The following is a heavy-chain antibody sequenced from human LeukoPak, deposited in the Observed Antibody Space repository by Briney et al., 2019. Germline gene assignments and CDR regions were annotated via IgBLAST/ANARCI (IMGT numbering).Heavy chain of an antibody. CDR1: GFTFSDYY. CDR3: ARASYSSNWYYFDY. Sequence: GGSLRPSCAASGFTFSDYYMTWIRQAPGKGLEWVSFISSSSGSTIYYADSVKGRFTISRDNAKNSLYLQMDSLRVEDTAVYYCARASYSSNWYYFDYWGQGTLVTVSS. D-gene: IGHD4-11*01. CDR2: ISSSSGSTI. V-gene: IGHV3-11*04. J-gene: IGHJ4*02.